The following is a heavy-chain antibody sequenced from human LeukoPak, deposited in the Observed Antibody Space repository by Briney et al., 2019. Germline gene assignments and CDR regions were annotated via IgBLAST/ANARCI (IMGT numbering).Heavy chain of an antibody. CDR2: INPNSGGT. D-gene: IGHD1-26*01. CDR1: GYTFTGYY. J-gene: IGHJ4*02. V-gene: IGHV1-2*02. CDR3: ARSGSYYPPTDY. Sequence: AAVKVSCKASGYTFTGYYMHWVRQAPGQGLEWMGWINPNSGGTNYAQKFQGRVTMTRDTSISTAYMELSRLRSDDTAVYYCARSGSYYPPTDYWGQGTLVTVSS.